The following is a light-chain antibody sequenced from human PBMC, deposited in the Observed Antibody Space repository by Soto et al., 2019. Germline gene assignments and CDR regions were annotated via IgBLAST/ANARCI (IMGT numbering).Light chain of an antibody. CDR3: QHNGRS. J-gene: IGKJ5*01. V-gene: IGKV3-11*01. CDR2: DAS. Sequence: EIGLTQSPGTLSLSPGERATLSCRASQSVSSYLAWYQQKPGQAPRLLIYDASNRATGIPARFSGSGSGTDFTLIINRLDPEDSAVYYCQHNGRSFGQGTRLEIK. CDR1: QSVSSY.